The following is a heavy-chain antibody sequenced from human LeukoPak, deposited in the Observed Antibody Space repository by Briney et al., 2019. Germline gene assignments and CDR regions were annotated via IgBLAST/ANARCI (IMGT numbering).Heavy chain of an antibody. CDR2: IIPIFGTA. CDR1: GGTFSSYA. Sequence: ASVKVSCKASGGTFSSYAISWVRQAPGQGLEWMGGIIPIFGTANYAQRFQGRVTITADESTSTAYMELSSLRSEDTAVYYCVTAMNPCGMDVWGKGTTVTVSS. CDR3: VTAMNPCGMDV. V-gene: IGHV1-69*13. D-gene: IGHD2-2*01. J-gene: IGHJ6*04.